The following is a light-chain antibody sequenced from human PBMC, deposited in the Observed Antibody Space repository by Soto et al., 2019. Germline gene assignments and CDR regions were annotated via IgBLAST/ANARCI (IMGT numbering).Light chain of an antibody. CDR1: QSVSSK. Sequence: EIVLTQSPGTLSVSPGERATLSCRASQSVSSKLAWYQQKPGQAPRLLFYGASTGATGIPARFSGSGSETECTLSISSRQSEDFAVYYCQQYNNWPGTFGQGTKVEIK. V-gene: IGKV3-15*01. CDR3: QQYNNWPGT. J-gene: IGKJ1*01. CDR2: GAS.